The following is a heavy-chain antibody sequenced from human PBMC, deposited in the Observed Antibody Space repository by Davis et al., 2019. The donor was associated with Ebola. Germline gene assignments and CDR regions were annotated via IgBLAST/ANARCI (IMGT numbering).Heavy chain of an antibody. J-gene: IGHJ6*02. CDR3: AGNSVTTRLDYYGMDV. D-gene: IGHD4-17*01. V-gene: IGHV1-18*01. CDR2: ISGYNGKI. Sequence: AASVKVSCKASGYTFTSYGISWVRQAPGQGLEWIGWISGYNGKINYAQKLQGRVTITRDTSASTVYMELSSLRSEDTAVYYCAGNSVTTRLDYYGMDVWGQGTTVTVSS. CDR1: GYTFTSYG.